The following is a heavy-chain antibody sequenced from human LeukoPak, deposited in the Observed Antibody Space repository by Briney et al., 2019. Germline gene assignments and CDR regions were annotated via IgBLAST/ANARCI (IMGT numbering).Heavy chain of an antibody. CDR1: GGTSSSYT. J-gene: IGHJ4*02. D-gene: IGHD2-2*01. CDR3: ARETSLIEDIVVVPAAMAY. Sequence: SVKVSCKASGGTSSSYTISWVRQAPGQGLEWMGRIIPILGIANYAQKFQGRVTITADKSTSTAYMELSSLRSEDTAVYYCARETSLIEDIVVVPAAMAYWGQGTLVTVSS. V-gene: IGHV1-69*04. CDR2: IIPILGIA.